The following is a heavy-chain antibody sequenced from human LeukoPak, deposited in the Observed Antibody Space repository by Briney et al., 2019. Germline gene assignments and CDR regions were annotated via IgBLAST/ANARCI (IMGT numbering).Heavy chain of an antibody. CDR3: ANSGVVVPAAFDY. CDR2: LSGSGGRT. Sequence: GGSLRLSCAASGFTFPSYAMNWVRQAPGKGLEWVSALSGSGGRTYYADSVRGRFTISRDNSKNTLYLQMSSLRVEHTAVYYCANSGVVVPAAFDYWGQGTLVTVSS. V-gene: IGHV3-23*01. D-gene: IGHD2-15*01. CDR1: GFTFPSYA. J-gene: IGHJ4*02.